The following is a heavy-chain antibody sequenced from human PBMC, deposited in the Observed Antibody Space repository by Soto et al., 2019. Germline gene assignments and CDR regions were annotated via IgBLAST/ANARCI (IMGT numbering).Heavy chain of an antibody. CDR3: ASDRGGDYYYMDV. CDR1: GFTFSSYG. V-gene: IGHV3-33*08. Sequence: GGSLRLSCAASGFTFSSYGMHWVRQAPGKGLEWVAVIWYDGSNKYYADSVKGRFTISRDNSKNTLYLQMNRLRAEDTDVYCCASDRGGDYYYMDVWGKGTTVTVSS. D-gene: IGHD2-15*01. J-gene: IGHJ6*03. CDR2: IWYDGSNK.